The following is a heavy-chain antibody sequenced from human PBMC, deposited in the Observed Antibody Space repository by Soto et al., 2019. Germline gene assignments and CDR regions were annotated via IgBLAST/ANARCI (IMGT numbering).Heavy chain of an antibody. CDR3: ARAWPGYGSGRDY. CDR2: IKQDGNEK. J-gene: IGHJ4*02. CDR1: GFTFSSYW. D-gene: IGHD3-10*01. V-gene: IGHV3-7*01. Sequence: EVQLVESGGGLVQPGGSLGLSCAASGFTFSSYWMSWVRQAPGKGLEWVANIKQDGNEKYYVDSVKGRFTISRDNAKNSLYLQMNSLRAEDTAVYYCARAWPGYGSGRDYWGQGTLVTVSS.